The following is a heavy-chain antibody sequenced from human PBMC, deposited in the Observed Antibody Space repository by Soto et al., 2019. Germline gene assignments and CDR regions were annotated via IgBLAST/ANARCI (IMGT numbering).Heavy chain of an antibody. CDR2: IGESGSPT. V-gene: IGHV3-23*01. D-gene: IGHD2-2*01. CDR1: GFTFTSFA. Sequence: GRSLRLSCAASGFTFTSFAMNWVRLAPGKGLEWVSLIGESGSPTYYADSVKGRFTISRDNSGNTLFLEMYSLRAEDTAVYYCARYIPGVRYYGMDVWGQGTTVTVSS. J-gene: IGHJ6*02. CDR3: ARYIPGVRYYGMDV.